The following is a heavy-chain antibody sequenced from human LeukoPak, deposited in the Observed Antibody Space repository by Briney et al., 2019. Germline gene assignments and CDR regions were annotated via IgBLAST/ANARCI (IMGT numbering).Heavy chain of an antibody. CDR1: GGSINSYY. V-gene: IGHV4-59*08. J-gene: IGHJ4*02. D-gene: IGHD2-2*01. CDR3: ARHLRRSSNRYFEY. Sequence: PSETLSLTCTVSGGSINSYYWSWIRQPPGKGLEWIGYISCSGSCGNTNYSPSLKSRATISVDTSMNQFSLRLSSVTAADTAMYYCARHLRRSSNRYFEYWGQGSLVTVSS. CDR2: ISCSGSCGNT.